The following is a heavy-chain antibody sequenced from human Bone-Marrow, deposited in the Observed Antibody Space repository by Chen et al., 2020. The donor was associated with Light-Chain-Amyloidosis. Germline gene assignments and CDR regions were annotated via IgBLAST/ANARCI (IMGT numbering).Heavy chain of an antibody. D-gene: IGHD3-10*01. CDR1: GYTFTNYA. J-gene: IGHJ4*02. Sequence: QVQLVQSGAEVKKPGASVKVSCKASGYTFTNYALRWVRQAPGQRLEWMGWINAGNGNTKYSQKFQGRVTITRDTSASIAYMELSSLRSEDTAVYYCARDRFYGSGSYYIFDYWGQGTLVTVSS. CDR2: INAGNGNT. V-gene: IGHV1-3*01. CDR3: ARDRFYGSGSYYIFDY.